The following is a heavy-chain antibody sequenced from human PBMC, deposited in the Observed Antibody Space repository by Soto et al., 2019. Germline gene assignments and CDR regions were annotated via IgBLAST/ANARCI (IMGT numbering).Heavy chain of an antibody. CDR1: GFPLTTGGVG. CDR3: ALSRCVGGCLGSYSSQYYYGMDV. CDR2: SYWDDDK. V-gene: IGHV2-5*02. J-gene: IGHJ6*02. Sequence: QITLKESGPTLVKPTQTLTLTCTSSGFPLTTGGVGVGWIRQPPGKALEWLALSYWDDDKRYSPSLKSRLTVTKDTSKNQVLLTMTNMDPVDTATYYCALSRCVGGCLGSYSSQYYYGMDVWGQGTTVTVS. D-gene: IGHD2-21*02.